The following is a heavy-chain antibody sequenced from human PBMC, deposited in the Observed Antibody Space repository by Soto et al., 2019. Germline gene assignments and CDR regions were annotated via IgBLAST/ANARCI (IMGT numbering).Heavy chain of an antibody. CDR1: GYTFTSYF. CDR3: AREFNVGSYGMDV. D-gene: IGHD1-26*01. Sequence: ASVKVSCKASGYTFTSYFMHWVRQAPGQGLEWMGIVNPRGGSTSYAQKFQGRVTMTSDTSTSTVYMELSSLRSEDAAVYYCAREFNVGSYGMDVWGQGTTVTVSS. CDR2: VNPRGGST. V-gene: IGHV1-46*01. J-gene: IGHJ6*02.